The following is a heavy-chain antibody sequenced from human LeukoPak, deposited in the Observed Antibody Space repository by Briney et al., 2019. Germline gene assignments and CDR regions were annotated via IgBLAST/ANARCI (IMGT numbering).Heavy chain of an antibody. CDR3: ARVRIAVAVSAFDI. D-gene: IGHD6-19*01. CDR2: IKQDGTEK. V-gene: IGHV3-7*01. J-gene: IGHJ3*02. CDR1: GFTFSSHC. Sequence: GGSLRLSCEASGFTFSSHCMSWVRQAPGKGLEWVANIKQDGTEKYYVDSVKGRFTISRDNAKNSLYLQMSILRAADTAVYYCARVRIAVAVSAFDIWGQGTMVTVSS.